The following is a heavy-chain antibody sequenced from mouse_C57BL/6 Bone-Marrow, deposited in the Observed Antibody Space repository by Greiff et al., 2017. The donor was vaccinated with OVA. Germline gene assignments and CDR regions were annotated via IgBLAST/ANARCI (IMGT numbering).Heavy chain of an antibody. Sequence: QVQLKQPGAELVMPGASVKLSCKASGYTFTSYWMHWVKQRPGQGLEWIGEIDPSDSYTNYNQKFKGKSTLTVDKSSGTAYMQLSSLTSEDSAVYYCARRGDYDAWFAYWGQGTLVTVSA. CDR1: GYTFTSYW. D-gene: IGHD2-4*01. V-gene: IGHV1-69*01. CDR2: IDPSDSYT. CDR3: ARRGDYDAWFAY. J-gene: IGHJ3*01.